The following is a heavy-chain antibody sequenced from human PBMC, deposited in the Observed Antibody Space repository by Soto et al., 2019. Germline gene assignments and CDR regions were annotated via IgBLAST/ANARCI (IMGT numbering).Heavy chain of an antibody. CDR3: AKSPWLHFPPHLAH. CDR2: IGGTGDQI. CDR1: GFTFSSYA. J-gene: IGHJ1*01. Sequence: PGGSLRLSCAASGFTFSSYAMTWVRQAPGKGLEWVSAIGGTGDQIFYADSVRGRFTISRDNSKNTLYLQMNSLRAEDTAVYSFAKSPWLHFPPHLAHRAQGTLVIVSS. V-gene: IGHV3-23*01. D-gene: IGHD5-12*01.